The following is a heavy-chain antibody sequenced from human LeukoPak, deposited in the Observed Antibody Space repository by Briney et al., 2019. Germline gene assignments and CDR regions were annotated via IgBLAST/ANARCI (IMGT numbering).Heavy chain of an antibody. CDR1: GYSISSGYY. Sequence: SETLSLTCTVSGYSISSGYYWGWIRQPPGKGLEWIGSIYHSGSTYYNPSLKSRVTISVDTSKNQFSLKLSSVTAADTAVYYCARVEASSSWSTFSDYWGQGTLVTVSS. J-gene: IGHJ4*02. V-gene: IGHV4-38-2*02. CDR2: IYHSGST. CDR3: ARVEASSSWSTFSDY. D-gene: IGHD6-13*01.